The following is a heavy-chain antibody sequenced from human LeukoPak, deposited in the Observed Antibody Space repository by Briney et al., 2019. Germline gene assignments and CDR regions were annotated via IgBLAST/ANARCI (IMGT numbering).Heavy chain of an antibody. D-gene: IGHD2-21*02. CDR1: GFTFSSYS. CDR2: ISSSGSPI. CDR3: ARDSLVGGGDLCWYFDL. Sequence: PGGSLRLSCAASGFTFSSYSMNWVRQAPGKGLEWVSYISSSGSPIYYADSVRGRFTISRDNAKNSLYLQMNSLRDDDTAVYYCARDSLVGGGDLCWYFDLWGRGTLVTVSS. V-gene: IGHV3-48*02. J-gene: IGHJ2*01.